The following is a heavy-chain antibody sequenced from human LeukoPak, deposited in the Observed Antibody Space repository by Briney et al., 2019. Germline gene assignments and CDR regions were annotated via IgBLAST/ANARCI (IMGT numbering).Heavy chain of an antibody. J-gene: IGHJ4*02. D-gene: IGHD6-19*01. V-gene: IGHV1-69*05. CDR1: GGTFSSYA. Sequence: SVKVSCKASGGTFSSYAISWVRQAPGQGLEWMGRIIPIFGTANYAQKFQGRVTITTDGSTSTAYMELSSLRSEDTAVYYCLYSSGLSRYYFDYWGQGTLVTVSS. CDR3: LYSSGLSRYYFDY. CDR2: IIPIFGTA.